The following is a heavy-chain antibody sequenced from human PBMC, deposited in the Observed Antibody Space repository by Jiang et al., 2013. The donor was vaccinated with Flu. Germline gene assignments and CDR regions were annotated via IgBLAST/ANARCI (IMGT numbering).Heavy chain of an antibody. CDR2: VYYTGST. CDR3: AAILFVGYAYGAVDY. J-gene: IGHJ4*02. Sequence: GSGLVKPSETLSLTCTVSGGSISSSNYYWGWIRQPPGKGLEWIGSVYYTGSTHYNPSLKSRGTISLDTSKRQVSLKLDSVTAADTAMYYCAAILFVGYAYGAVDYWAREPWSPS. V-gene: IGHV4-39*07. D-gene: IGHD2-21*01. CDR1: GGSISSSNYY.